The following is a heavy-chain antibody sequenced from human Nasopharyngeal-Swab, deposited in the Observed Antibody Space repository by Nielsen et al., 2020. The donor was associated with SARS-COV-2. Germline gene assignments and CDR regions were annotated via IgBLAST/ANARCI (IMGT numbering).Heavy chain of an antibody. D-gene: IGHD3-10*01. J-gene: IGHJ6*02. CDR3: TRGGFSLSMDV. Sequence: GRQMPGTGLVWVSHIDVGGISTNYADSVQGRCTISRDNAKNTLYLQMNSLRDEDSAIYYCTRGGFSLSMDVWGQGTTVTVSS. V-gene: IGHV3-74*01. CDR2: IDVGGIST.